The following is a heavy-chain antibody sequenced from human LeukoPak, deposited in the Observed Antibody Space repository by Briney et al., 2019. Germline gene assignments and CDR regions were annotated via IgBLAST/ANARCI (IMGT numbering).Heavy chain of an antibody. D-gene: IGHD2-15*01. CDR3: AKGVAATPLSYFDY. CDR1: GFTFDDYA. Sequence: PGGSLRLSCAASGFTFDDYAMHWVRQAPGKGLEWVSGISWNSGSIGYADSVKGRFTISRDNAKNSLYLQMNSLRAEDTALYYCAKGVAATPLSYFDYWGQGTLVTVSS. CDR2: ISWNSGSI. J-gene: IGHJ4*02. V-gene: IGHV3-9*01.